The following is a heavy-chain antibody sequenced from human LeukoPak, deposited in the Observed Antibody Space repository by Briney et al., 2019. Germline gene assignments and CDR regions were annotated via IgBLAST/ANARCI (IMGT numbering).Heavy chain of an antibody. CDR3: ARGSDYFDY. CDR1: GGSISSYY. Sequence: SETLSLTCTVSGGSISSYYWSWIRQPPGEGLEWIGSIYYSGSTNYNPSLKSRVTISIDTSKNQFSLNLSSVTAADTAVYYCARGSDYFDYWGQGTLVTVSS. V-gene: IGHV4-59*01. CDR2: IYYSGST. J-gene: IGHJ4*02.